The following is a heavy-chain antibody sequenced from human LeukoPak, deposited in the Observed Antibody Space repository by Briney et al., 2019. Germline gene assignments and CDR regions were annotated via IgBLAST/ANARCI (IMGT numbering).Heavy chain of an antibody. Sequence: GGSLRLSCGASGFRYSRHAMNWVRQATGKGLEWVSLISDSGDSTYYANSLKGRFTISRDKSKNTLYLQMNSLRSEDTDVYYCTRDPFDYWGQGTLVTVSS. V-gene: IGHV3-23*01. CDR3: TRDPFDY. D-gene: IGHD5-24*01. CDR1: GFRYSRHA. CDR2: ISDSGDST. J-gene: IGHJ4*02.